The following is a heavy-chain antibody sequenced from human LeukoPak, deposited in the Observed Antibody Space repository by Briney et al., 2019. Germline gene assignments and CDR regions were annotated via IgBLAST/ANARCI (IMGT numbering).Heavy chain of an antibody. J-gene: IGHJ3*02. CDR3: AKSSSPRSDFRTGAFDI. V-gene: IGHV3-9*02. CDR2: ISWNSGSI. D-gene: IGHD1-14*01. CDR1: GLTSDDYA. Sequence: GRSLRLSCAASGLTSDDYAMHWVRRAPGKGLGWVSGISWNSGSIGYGDSVKGRFTISRDNARNSLYLQMSSLRAEDTALYYCAKSSSPRSDFRTGAFDIWGQGTMVTVSS.